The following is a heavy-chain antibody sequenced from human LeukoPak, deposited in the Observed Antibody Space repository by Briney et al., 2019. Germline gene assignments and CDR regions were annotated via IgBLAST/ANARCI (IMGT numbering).Heavy chain of an antibody. Sequence: PSETLSLTCTVSGYSISSGYYWGWIRQPPGKGLEWIGSIYHSGSTYYNPSLKSRATISVDTSKNQFSLKLSSVTAADTAVYYCARTGYAVGATDFDYWGQGTLVTVSS. CDR1: GYSISSGYY. CDR2: IYHSGST. CDR3: ARTGYAVGATDFDY. D-gene: IGHD1-26*01. V-gene: IGHV4-38-2*02. J-gene: IGHJ4*02.